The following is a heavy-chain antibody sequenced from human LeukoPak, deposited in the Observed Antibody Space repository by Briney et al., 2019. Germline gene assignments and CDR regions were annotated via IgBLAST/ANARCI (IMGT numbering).Heavy chain of an antibody. CDR2: IWYDGSNK. D-gene: IGHD3-22*01. CDR3: ARALPGSYYDSSGYYSPDI. Sequence: PGRSLRLSCAASGFTFSSYGMHWVRQAPGKGLEWVAVIWYDGSNKYYADSVKGRFTTSRDNSKNTLYLQMNSLRAEDTAVYYCARALPGSYYDSSGYYSPDIWGQGTVVTVSS. V-gene: IGHV3-33*01. CDR1: GFTFSSYG. J-gene: IGHJ3*02.